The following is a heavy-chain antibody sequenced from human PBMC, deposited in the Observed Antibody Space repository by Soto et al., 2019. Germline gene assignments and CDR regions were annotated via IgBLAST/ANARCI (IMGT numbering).Heavy chain of an antibody. J-gene: IGHJ6*02. Sequence: QLQLEESGPGLVKPSETLSLTCTVSGGSISSSSYWGWIRQPPGKGLEWIGSIYSIGSTYYNPSRKSRVTISVDTSKNQFSLKLSSVNAADTAVYYCRRSSRYSTEVWGQGTPVTVSS. CDR2: IYSIGST. CDR3: RRSSRYSTEV. V-gene: IGHV4-39*01. CDR1: GGSISSSSY. D-gene: IGHD6-13*01.